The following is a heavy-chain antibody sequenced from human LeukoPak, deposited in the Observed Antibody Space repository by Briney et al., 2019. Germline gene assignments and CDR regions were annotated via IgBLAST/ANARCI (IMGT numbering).Heavy chain of an antibody. Sequence: GGSLRLSCAASGFTFSSYGMHLVRQAPGKGLEWVAFIRYDGSNKYYADSVKGRFTISRDDSRNALYLQMNSLKTEDTAVYYCTTAGSAWGQGTLVTVSS. V-gene: IGHV3-30*02. D-gene: IGHD2-15*01. J-gene: IGHJ5*02. CDR2: IRYDGSNK. CDR3: TTAGSA. CDR1: GFTFSSYG.